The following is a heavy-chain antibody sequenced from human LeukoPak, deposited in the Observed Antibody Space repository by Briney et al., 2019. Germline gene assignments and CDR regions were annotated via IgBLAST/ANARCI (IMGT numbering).Heavy chain of an antibody. CDR3: ARDLYDFWSGNYYGMDV. J-gene: IGHJ6*02. Sequence: ASVKVSCKASGYTFTSYGISWVRQAPGQGLEWMGWISAYNGNTNYAQELQGRVTMTTDTSTSTAYMELRSLRSDDTAVYYCARDLYDFWSGNYYGMDVWGQGTTVTVSS. CDR2: ISAYNGNT. V-gene: IGHV1-18*01. CDR1: GYTFTSYG. D-gene: IGHD3-3*01.